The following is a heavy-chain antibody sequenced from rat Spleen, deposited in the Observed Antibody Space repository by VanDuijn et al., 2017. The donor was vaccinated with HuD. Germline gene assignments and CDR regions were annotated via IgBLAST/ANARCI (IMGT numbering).Heavy chain of an antibody. CDR1: GFSLTSDG. V-gene: IGHV2-13*01. D-gene: IGHD5-1*01. CDR3: TRGLGDY. J-gene: IGHJ2*01. CDR2: IWGDGST. Sequence: QVQLKESGPGLVQPSQTLSLTCTVSGFSLTSDGVSWLRQPPGRGLEWMGGIWGDGSTSYNSALKSRLSISRDTSQSQVFLKMNSLQTDDTAIYICTRGLGDYWGQGVMVTVSS.